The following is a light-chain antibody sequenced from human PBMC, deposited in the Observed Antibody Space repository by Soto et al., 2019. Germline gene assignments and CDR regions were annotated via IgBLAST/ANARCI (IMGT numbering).Light chain of an antibody. J-gene: IGLJ1*01. CDR2: EVR. CDR3: CSYTRTSNHYF. Sequence: QSALTQAASVSGSPGQSITISCTGTSSDIGGYDYVSWYQQRPGKAPKLMIYEVRYRPSGVSNRFSGSKSGNTAPLTISGLQAEDEAVYYCCSYTRTSNHYFFGSGTKVTVL. V-gene: IGLV2-14*01. CDR1: SSDIGGYDY.